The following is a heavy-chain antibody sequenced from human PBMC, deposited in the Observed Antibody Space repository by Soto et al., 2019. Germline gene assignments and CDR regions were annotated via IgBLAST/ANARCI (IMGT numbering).Heavy chain of an antibody. V-gene: IGHV1-58*01. J-gene: IGHJ5*02. CDR1: GFTFTSSA. CDR3: ARHRYYGSGSKPNWFDP. D-gene: IGHD3-10*01. Sequence: ASVKVSCKASGFTFTSSAVQWVRQARGQRLEWIGWIVVGSGNTNYAQKFQERVTITRDMSTSTAYMELSSLRSEDTAVYYCARHRYYGSGSKPNWFDPWGQGTLVTVSS. CDR2: IVVGSGNT.